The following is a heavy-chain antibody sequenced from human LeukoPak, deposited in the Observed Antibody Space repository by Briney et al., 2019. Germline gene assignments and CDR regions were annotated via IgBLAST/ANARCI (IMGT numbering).Heavy chain of an antibody. J-gene: IGHJ1*01. CDR2: IHTSGST. V-gene: IGHV4-4*07. D-gene: IGHD1/OR15-1a*01. CDR1: GGSISSYY. CDR3: ARGPHLGTNEHLQH. Sequence: PSETLSLTCTVSGGSISSYYWSWIRQPAGKGLEWIGRIHTSGSTDYNPSLKSRVIMSVDTSKNQFSLKLSSVTAADTAVYYCARGPHLGTNEHLQHWGQGTLVTVSS.